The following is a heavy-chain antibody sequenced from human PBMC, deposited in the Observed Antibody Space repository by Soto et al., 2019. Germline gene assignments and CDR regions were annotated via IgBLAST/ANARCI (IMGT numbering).Heavy chain of an antibody. D-gene: IGHD6-13*01. J-gene: IGHJ3*02. V-gene: IGHV1-46*01. CDR2: INPSGGST. CDR1: GYTFTRYY. CDR3: ARLKIGSWYSGAFDI. Sequence: DSVKVSCKASGYTFTRYYMHWVRQAPGQGLEWMGIINPSGGSTSYAQKFQGRVTMTRDTSTSTVYMELSSLRSEDTAVYYCARLKIGSWYSGAFDIWGQGTMVTVSS.